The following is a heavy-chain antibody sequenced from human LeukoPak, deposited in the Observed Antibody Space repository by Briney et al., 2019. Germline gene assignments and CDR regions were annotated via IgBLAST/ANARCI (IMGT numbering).Heavy chain of an antibody. CDR3: ARGLRYFDLPNAFDI. V-gene: IGHV4-59*01. D-gene: IGHD3-9*01. J-gene: IGHJ3*02. Sequence: SETLSLTCTVSGGCISSYYWSWIRQPPGKGLEWIAYIYYSGSTNYNPSLKSRVTISVDTSKNQFSLKLSSVTAAETAVYYCARGLRYFDLPNAFDIWGQGTMVTVSS. CDR1: GGCISSYY. CDR2: IYYSGST.